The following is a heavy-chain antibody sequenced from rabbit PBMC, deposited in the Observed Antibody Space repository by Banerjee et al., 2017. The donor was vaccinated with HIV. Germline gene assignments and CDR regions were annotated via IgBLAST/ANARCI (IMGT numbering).Heavy chain of an antibody. J-gene: IGHJ4*01. CDR3: ARGGRDYDDYGSFWFYL. CDR2: IYGGSSGST. Sequence: QEQLEESGGGLVQPEGSLTLTCTASGFTINSSYYMCWVRQAPGKGLEWIGCIYGGSSGSTYYASRAKGRFTISKTSSTTVTLQMTSLTAADTATYFCARGGRDYDDYGSFWFYLWGPGTLVTVS. CDR1: GFTINSSYY. D-gene: IGHD2-1*01. V-gene: IGHV1S45*01.